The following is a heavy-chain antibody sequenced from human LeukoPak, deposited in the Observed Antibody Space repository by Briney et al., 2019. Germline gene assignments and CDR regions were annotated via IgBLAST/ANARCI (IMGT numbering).Heavy chain of an antibody. CDR3: AKACSYYDSSGYYYFDRDYFDY. V-gene: IGHV3-30*18. J-gene: IGHJ4*02. CDR1: GFTFSSYG. CDR2: ISYDESNK. Sequence: GRSLRLPCAASGFTFSSYGMHWVRQAPGKGLEWVAVISYDESNKYYADSVKGRFTISRDNSKNTLYLQMNSLRAEDTAVYYCAKACSYYDSSGYYYFDRDYFDYWGQGTLVTVSS. D-gene: IGHD3-22*01.